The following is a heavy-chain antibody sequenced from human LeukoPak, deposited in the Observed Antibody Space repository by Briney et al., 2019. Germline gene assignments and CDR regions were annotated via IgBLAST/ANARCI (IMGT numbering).Heavy chain of an antibody. CDR3: AKAGGGLVGDYFDY. V-gene: IGHV3-30*18. CDR1: GFTFSSYG. D-gene: IGHD3/OR15-3a*01. J-gene: IGHJ4*02. CDR2: ISYDGSNK. Sequence: GGSLRLSCAASGFTFSSYGMHWVRQAPGKGLEWVAVISYDGSNKYYADSVKGRFTISRDNSKNTLYLQMNSLRAEDTAVYYCAKAGGGLVGDYFDYWGQGTLVTVSS.